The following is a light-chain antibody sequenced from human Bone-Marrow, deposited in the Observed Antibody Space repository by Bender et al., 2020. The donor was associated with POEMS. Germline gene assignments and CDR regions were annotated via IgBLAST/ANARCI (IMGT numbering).Light chain of an antibody. CDR3: QVWDSTTYHWV. CDR1: NIGSKS. Sequence: SYVLTQPPSVSVAPGQTARLTCGGNNIGSKSVHWYQQNPGQAPVLVVSDETDRPSGIPDRFSGYNSGNTATLTINRVEAEDEADYYCQVWDSTTYHWVFGGGTKLTVL. V-gene: IGLV3-21*02. CDR2: DET. J-gene: IGLJ3*02.